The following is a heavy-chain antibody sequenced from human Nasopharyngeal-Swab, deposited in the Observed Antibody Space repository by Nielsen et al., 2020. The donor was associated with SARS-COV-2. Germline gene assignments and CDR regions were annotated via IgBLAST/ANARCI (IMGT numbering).Heavy chain of an antibody. CDR3: ARDRLLGPTPSNWYFDL. Sequence: GGSLRLSCAASGFTFSSYTMNWVRQAPGKGLEWVALIWYDGSNKLYADSVKGRFTISRDQSKNSLYLLMNSLTAEDTAVYYCARDRLLGPTPSNWYFDLWGRGTLVTVSS. J-gene: IGHJ2*01. D-gene: IGHD1-26*01. CDR2: IWYDGSNK. CDR1: GFTFSSYT. V-gene: IGHV3-33*08.